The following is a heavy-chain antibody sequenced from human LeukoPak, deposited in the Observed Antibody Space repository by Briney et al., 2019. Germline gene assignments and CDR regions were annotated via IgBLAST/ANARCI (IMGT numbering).Heavy chain of an antibody. CDR1: GFTFSIYN. CDR3: ARLTTTVTTPFDY. Sequence: GGSLRLSCAASGFTFSIYNMNWVRQAPGKGLEWVSSISSSSSYIYYADSVKGRFTISRDNAKNSLYLQMNSLRAEDTAVYYCARLTTTVTTPFDYWGQGTLVTVS. J-gene: IGHJ4*02. V-gene: IGHV3-21*01. D-gene: IGHD4-17*01. CDR2: ISSSSSYI.